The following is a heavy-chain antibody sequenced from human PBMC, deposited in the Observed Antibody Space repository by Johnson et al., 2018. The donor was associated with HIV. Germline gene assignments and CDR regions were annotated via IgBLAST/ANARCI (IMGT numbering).Heavy chain of an antibody. CDR2: ISYDGSNK. CDR1: GFTFSSYA. Sequence: QVQLVESGGDLVKPGGSLRLSCVASGFTFSSYAMHWVRQAPGKGLEWVAVISYDGSNKYYADSVKGRFTISRDNSKNTLYLQMNSLRAEDTAVYYCAPLGDAFDIWGQGTMVTVSS. V-gene: IGHV3-30-3*01. D-gene: IGHD7-27*01. CDR3: APLGDAFDI. J-gene: IGHJ3*02.